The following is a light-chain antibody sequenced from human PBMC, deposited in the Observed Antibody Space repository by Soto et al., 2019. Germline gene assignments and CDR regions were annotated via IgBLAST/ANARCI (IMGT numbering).Light chain of an antibody. CDR1: SGDVGAYDY. CDR2: EVS. Sequence: QSALTQPPSASGSPGQSVTISCTGTSGDVGAYDYVSWYQQHPGKAPKLMIYEVSKRPLGVPDRFSGSKSGNTASLTVSGLXAEDEADYYCSSYAGSNNPYIFGTGTKVTLL. J-gene: IGLJ1*01. V-gene: IGLV2-8*01. CDR3: SSYAGSNNPYI.